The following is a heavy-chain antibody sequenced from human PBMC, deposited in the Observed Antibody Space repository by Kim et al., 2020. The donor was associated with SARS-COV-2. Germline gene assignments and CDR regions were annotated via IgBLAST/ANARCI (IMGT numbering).Heavy chain of an antibody. CDR3: AHRRGYCSGASCYSIFNWFDP. D-gene: IGHD2-15*01. CDR1: EFSLSTSGVG. J-gene: IGHJ5*02. CDR2: IYWDDDK. Sequence: SGPTLVKPTQTLTLTCTFSEFSLSTSGVGVGWIRQPPGKALEWLALIYWDDDKRYSPSLKNRLTITKDTSKNQVVLTMTNMDPVDTATNYCAHRRGYCSGASCYSIFNWFDPWGQGILVTVSS. V-gene: IGHV2-5*02.